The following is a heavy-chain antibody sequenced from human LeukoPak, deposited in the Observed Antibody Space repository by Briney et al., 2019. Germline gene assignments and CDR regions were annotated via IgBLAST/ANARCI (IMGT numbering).Heavy chain of an antibody. J-gene: IGHJ3*02. D-gene: IGHD4-17*01. CDR1: GFTFSSYW. CDR3: ARGTLKTTVSTYAFDI. Sequence: GGSLRLSCAASGFTFSSYWMHWVRQAPGKGLVWVSRINTDGTTTTFADSVKGRCTITRDNAKNTLYLQMNSLRADDTAVYYCARGTLKTTVSTYAFDIWGQGPMLTVSS. V-gene: IGHV3-74*01. CDR2: INTDGTTT.